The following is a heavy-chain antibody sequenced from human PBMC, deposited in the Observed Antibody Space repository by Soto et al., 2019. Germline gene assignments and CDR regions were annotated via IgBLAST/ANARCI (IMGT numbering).Heavy chain of an antibody. J-gene: IGHJ3*02. CDR2: IWYDGSNK. D-gene: IGHD3-3*01. Sequence: HPGGSLRISCAACGFTFSSYGMHWVRQAPGKGLEWVAVIWYDGSNKYYADSVKGRFTISRDNSKNTLYLQMNSLRAEDTAVYYCARAKLRSNDAFDIWGQGTMVTVSS. V-gene: IGHV3-33*01. CDR1: GFTFSSYG. CDR3: ARAKLRSNDAFDI.